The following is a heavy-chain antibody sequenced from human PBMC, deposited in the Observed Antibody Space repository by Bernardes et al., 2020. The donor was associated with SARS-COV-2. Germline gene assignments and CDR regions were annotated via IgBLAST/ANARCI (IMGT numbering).Heavy chain of an antibody. CDR3: ARVSVYKDAYDI. CDR2: INPNSGGT. Sequence: ASVKVSCKASGYTFTGYYMHWVRQAPGQGLEWMGRINPNSGGTNYAQKFQGRVTMTRDTSISTAYMELSSLRSDDTAIYYCARVSVYKDAYDIWGQGTMVTVSS. D-gene: IGHD1-1*01. V-gene: IGHV1-2*06. CDR1: GYTFTGYY. J-gene: IGHJ3*02.